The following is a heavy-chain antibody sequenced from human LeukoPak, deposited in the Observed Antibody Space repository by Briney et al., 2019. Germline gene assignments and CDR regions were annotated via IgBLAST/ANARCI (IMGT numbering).Heavy chain of an antibody. D-gene: IGHD1-26*01. V-gene: IGHV3-21*01. J-gene: IGHJ4*02. Sequence: GGSLRLSCAASGFTFSSYSTNWVRQAPGKGLEWVSSISSSSSYIYYADSVKGRFTISRDNAKNSLYLQMNSLRAEDTAVYYCASNSIVGATGFDYWGQGTLVTVSS. CDR1: GFTFSSYS. CDR3: ASNSIVGATGFDY. CDR2: ISSSSSYI.